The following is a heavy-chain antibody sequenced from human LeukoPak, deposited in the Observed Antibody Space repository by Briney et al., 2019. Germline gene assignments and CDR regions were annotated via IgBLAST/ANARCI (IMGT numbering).Heavy chain of an antibody. CDR2: INPNSGGT. V-gene: IGHV1-2*02. D-gene: IGHD3-22*01. CDR1: GYTFTGYY. CDR3: ARDLWEYYYDSSGPDY. J-gene: IGHJ4*02. Sequence: ASVKVSCKASGYTFTGYYMHWVRQAPGQGLEWMGWINPNSGGTNYAHKFQGRVTMTRDTSISTAYMELSRLRSDDTAVYYCARDLWEYYYDSSGPDYWGQGTLVTVSS.